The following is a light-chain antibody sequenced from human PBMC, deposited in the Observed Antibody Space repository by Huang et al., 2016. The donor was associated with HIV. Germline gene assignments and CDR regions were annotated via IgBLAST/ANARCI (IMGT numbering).Light chain of an antibody. CDR3: MQGTHWPPT. CDR2: KVS. Sequence: DVVMTQSPLSLPVTLGQPASISCRSSQSLVYSDGNTYLNWFQQRPGQSPRRLIYKVSNRDSGVPDRFGGSGSGTDFTLKISRVEAEDVAVYYCMQGTHWPPTFGGGTKVEIK. J-gene: IGKJ4*01. V-gene: IGKV2-30*01. CDR1: QSLVYSDGNTY.